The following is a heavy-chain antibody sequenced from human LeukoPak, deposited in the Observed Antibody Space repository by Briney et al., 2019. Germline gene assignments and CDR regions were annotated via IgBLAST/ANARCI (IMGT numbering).Heavy chain of an antibody. D-gene: IGHD2-15*01. J-gene: IGHJ4*02. CDR1: GGSFSGYY. CDR2: IYPSGST. Sequence: PSETLSLTCAVYGGSFSGYYWSWIRQPAGKGLEWIGRIYPSGSTNYNPSLKSRVTMSVDTSKNQFSLKLSSVTAADTAVYYCARTSPRAATFDSWGQGTLVTVSS. CDR3: ARTSPRAATFDS. V-gene: IGHV4-59*10.